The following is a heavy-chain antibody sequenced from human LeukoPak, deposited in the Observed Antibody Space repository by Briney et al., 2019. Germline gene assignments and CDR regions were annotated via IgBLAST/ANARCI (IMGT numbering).Heavy chain of an antibody. CDR3: AKSDYYDSSGYYYVLYYFDY. V-gene: IGHV3-23*01. CDR2: ISGSGGST. Sequence: GGSLRLSCAASGFTFSSYAMSWVRQAPGKGLEWVSAISGSGGSTYYADSVKGRFTISRDNSMNTLYLQMNSLRAEDTAVYYCAKSDYYDSSGYYYVLYYFDYWGQGTLVTVSS. J-gene: IGHJ4*02. D-gene: IGHD3-22*01. CDR1: GFTFSSYA.